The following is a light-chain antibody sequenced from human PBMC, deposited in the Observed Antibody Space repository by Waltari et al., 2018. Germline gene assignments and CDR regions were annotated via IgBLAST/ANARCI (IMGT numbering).Light chain of an antibody. CDR3: QQTYRTPRT. CDR2: GAV. J-gene: IGKJ1*01. V-gene: IGKV1-39*01. CDR1: QRISSY. Sequence: IQLTQSPSSLPGSVGHIVTVSCRASQRISSYLNWYQQQPGKAPRLLIYGAVSLQSGVPSRFSGSGSGTDFTLTISSLQPEDFATYYCQQTYRTPRTFGQGTKVDI.